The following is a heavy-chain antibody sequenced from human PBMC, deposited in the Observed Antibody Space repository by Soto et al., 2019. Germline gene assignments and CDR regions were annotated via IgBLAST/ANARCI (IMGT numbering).Heavy chain of an antibody. CDR3: SRYIPGVRYYGMDV. D-gene: IGHD2-2*01. Sequence: EVQLLESGGGLVQPGGSLRLSCAASGFTFSSYAMKWVRQAPGKGLEWVSLIGESGTPTYYADSVKGRFTISRDNSGNTLFLEMYILRAEDTAVYYCSRYIPGVRYYGMDVWGQGTTVTASS. V-gene: IGHV3-23*01. J-gene: IGHJ6*02. CDR1: GFTFSSYA. CDR2: IGESGTPT.